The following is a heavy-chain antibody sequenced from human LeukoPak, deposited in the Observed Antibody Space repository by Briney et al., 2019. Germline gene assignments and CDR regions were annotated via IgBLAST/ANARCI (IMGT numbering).Heavy chain of an antibody. CDR1: GLTVSSNY. CDR2: IYSGGST. Sequence: GGSLRLPCAASGLTVSSNYMIWVRQAPGKGVEWVSVIYSGGSTYYADSVKGRFTISRDNSKNTLYLQMNSLRPEDTAVYYCARDLPPAPWNGMDVWRQGTAVTVSS. J-gene: IGHJ6*02. CDR3: ARDLPPAPWNGMDV. D-gene: IGHD2-2*01. V-gene: IGHV3-53*01.